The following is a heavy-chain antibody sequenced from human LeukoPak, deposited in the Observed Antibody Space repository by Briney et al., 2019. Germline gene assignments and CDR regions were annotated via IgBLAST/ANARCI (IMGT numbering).Heavy chain of an antibody. J-gene: IGHJ4*02. Sequence: GGSLRLSCAASGFTFDDYGMSWVRQAPGKGLEWVSGINWNGGSTGYADSVKGRFTISRDNAKSSLYLQMNSLRAEDTAVYYCARGGMTYYDYVWGSYPLAYWGQGTLVTVSS. V-gene: IGHV3-20*04. CDR1: GFTFDDYG. D-gene: IGHD3-16*02. CDR3: ARGGMTYYDYVWGSYPLAY. CDR2: INWNGGST.